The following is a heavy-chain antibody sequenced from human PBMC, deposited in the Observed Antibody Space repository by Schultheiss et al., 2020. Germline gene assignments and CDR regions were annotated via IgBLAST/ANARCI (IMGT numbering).Heavy chain of an antibody. V-gene: IGHV3-30*03. CDR2: VSYDGNNK. D-gene: IGHD2-21*01. J-gene: IGHJ4*02. CDR1: GFTFSSYD. CDR3: ARDNTYGGDIEGSKGFDY. Sequence: GGSLRLSCAASGFTFSSYDMHWVRQAPGKGLEWVALVSYDGNNKNHVDSVKGRFTISRDNAKNSVYLQMNSLRAEDTAVYYCARDNTYGGDIEGSKGFDYWGQGTLVTVSS.